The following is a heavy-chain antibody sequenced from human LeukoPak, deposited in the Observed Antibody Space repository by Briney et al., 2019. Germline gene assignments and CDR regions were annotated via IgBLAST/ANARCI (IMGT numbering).Heavy chain of an antibody. D-gene: IGHD1-26*01. CDR1: GFTFSSYA. V-gene: IGHV3-23*01. Sequence: GGSLRLSCAASGFTFSSYAMSWVRQAPGKGLEWVSAISGRGGNNTYYADSVKGRFTISRDNSKSTPYLQMNSLRADDTAVYYCAKDPSGNYYYWGQGTLVTVSS. CDR2: ISGRGGNNT. J-gene: IGHJ4*02. CDR3: AKDPSGNYYY.